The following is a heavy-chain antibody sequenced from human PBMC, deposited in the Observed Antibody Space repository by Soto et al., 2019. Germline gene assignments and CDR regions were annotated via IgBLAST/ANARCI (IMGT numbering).Heavy chain of an antibody. D-gene: IGHD6-19*01. CDR2: ISSSSSYI. CDR1: AFTFSCYS. V-gene: IGHV3-21*01. Sequence: EVQLVESGGGLVKPGGSLRLSCADSAFTFSCYSMNWVRQAPGKGLEWVSSISSSSSYIYYADSVKGRFTISRDNAKNSLYLQMNSLRAEHTAVYYCASDGAVADHYDYWGQGTLVTVSS. CDR3: ASDGAVADHYDY. J-gene: IGHJ4*02.